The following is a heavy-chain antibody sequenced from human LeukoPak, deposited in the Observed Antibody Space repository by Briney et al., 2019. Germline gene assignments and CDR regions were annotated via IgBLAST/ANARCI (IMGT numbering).Heavy chain of an antibody. V-gene: IGHV3-23*01. CDR3: AKELGLWFGELSYYFDY. CDR1: GFTFSSYA. D-gene: IGHD3-10*01. J-gene: IGHJ4*02. Sequence: GGSLRLSCAASGFTFSSYAMSWVRQAPGKGLEWVSAISGSGGSTYYADSVKGRFTISRDNSKNTLYLQMNSLRAEDTAVYYCAKELGLWFGELSYYFDYWGQGTLVTVSS. CDR2: ISGSGGST.